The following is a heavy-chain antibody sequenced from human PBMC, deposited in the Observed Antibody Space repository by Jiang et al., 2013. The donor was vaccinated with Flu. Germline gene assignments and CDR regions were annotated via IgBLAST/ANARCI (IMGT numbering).Heavy chain of an antibody. V-gene: IGHV3-13*04. D-gene: IGHD1-26*01. Sequence: YDMHWVRQATGKGLEWVSAIGTAGDTYYPGSVKGRFTISRENAKNSLYLQMNSLRAGDTAVYYCARGSYFGDFDYWGQGTLVTVSS. CDR3: ARGSYFGDFDY. CDR2: IGTAGDT. CDR1: YD. J-gene: IGHJ4*02.